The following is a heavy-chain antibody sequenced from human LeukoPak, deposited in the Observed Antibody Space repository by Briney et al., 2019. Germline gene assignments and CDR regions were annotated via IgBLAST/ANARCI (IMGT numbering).Heavy chain of an antibody. V-gene: IGHV3-21*06. CDR2: ISSDSYYI. J-gene: IGHJ4*02. D-gene: IGHD2-15*01. Sequence: GGSLRLSCAASGFTFGSYSMNWVRQAPGKGLEWVSSISSDSYYIYYADSVKGRFTISRDNAKNSLYLQMNSLRAEDTAVYYCARDVSRISDYWGQGTLVTVSS. CDR3: ARDVSRISDY. CDR1: GFTFGSYS.